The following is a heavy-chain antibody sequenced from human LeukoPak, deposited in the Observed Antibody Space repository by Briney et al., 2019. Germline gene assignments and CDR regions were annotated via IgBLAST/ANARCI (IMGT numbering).Heavy chain of an antibody. CDR3: AREVLLAAAGRWFDP. V-gene: IGHV4-4*07. CDR1: GGSISSYY. Sequence: SETLSLTCTVSGGSISSYYWSRIRQPAGKGLEWIGRIYTSGSTNYNPSLKSRVTMPVDTSKNQFSLKLSSVTAADTAVYYCAREVLLAAAGRWFDPWGQGTLVTVSS. D-gene: IGHD6-13*01. CDR2: IYTSGST. J-gene: IGHJ5*02.